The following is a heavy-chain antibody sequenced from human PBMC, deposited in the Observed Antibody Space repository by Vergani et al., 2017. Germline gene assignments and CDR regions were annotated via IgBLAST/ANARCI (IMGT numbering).Heavy chain of an antibody. Sequence: QVQLVQSGAEVKKPGASVKVSCKASGYTFTTYGISWVRQAPGQGLEWMGWISAYNGNTNYAQKLQGRVTMTTDTSPSTAYMELSSLRAEDTAVYYCARDVRASSGWYRPPDDYWGQGTLVTVSS. J-gene: IGHJ4*02. CDR2: ISAYNGNT. CDR1: GYTFTTYG. CDR3: ARDVRASSGWYRPPDDY. V-gene: IGHV1-18*01. D-gene: IGHD6-19*01.